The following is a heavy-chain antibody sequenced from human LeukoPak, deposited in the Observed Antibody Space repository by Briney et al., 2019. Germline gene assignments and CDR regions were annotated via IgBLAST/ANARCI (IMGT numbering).Heavy chain of an antibody. V-gene: IGHV1-2*02. D-gene: IGHD3-10*01. CDR1: GCTFTGYY. CDR2: INPNSGGT. J-gene: IGHJ5*02. CDR3: ARSGSGSYRWFDP. Sequence: ASVKVSCKASGCTFTGYYMHWVRQAPGQGLEWMGWINPNSGGTNYAQKFQGRVTMTRDTSISTAYMELSRLRSDDTAVYYCARSGSGSYRWFDPWGQGTLVTVSS.